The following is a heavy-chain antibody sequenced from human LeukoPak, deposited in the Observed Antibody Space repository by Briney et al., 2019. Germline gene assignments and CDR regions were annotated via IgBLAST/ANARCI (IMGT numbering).Heavy chain of an antibody. D-gene: IGHD5-12*01. J-gene: IGHJ4*02. Sequence: SETLSLTCTVSGGSISSYYWSWIRQPPGKGLEWIGYIYYSGSTNYNPSLKSRVTISVDTSKNQFSLKLSSVTAADTAVYYCARGPARYSGYDILSYWGQGTLVTVSS. V-gene: IGHV4-59*01. CDR1: GGSISSYY. CDR3: ARGPARYSGYDILSY. CDR2: IYYSGST.